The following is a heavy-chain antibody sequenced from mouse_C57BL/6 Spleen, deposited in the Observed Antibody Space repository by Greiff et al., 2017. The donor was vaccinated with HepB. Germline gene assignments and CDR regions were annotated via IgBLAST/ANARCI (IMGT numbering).Heavy chain of an antibody. D-gene: IGHD1-1*01. CDR3: ARLTITTVVATDWYFDV. V-gene: IGHV1-72*01. Sequence: QVQLQQPGAELVKPGASVKLSCKASGYTFASYWMHWVKQRPGRGLEWIGRIDPNSGGTKYNEKFKSKATLTVDKPSSTAYMQLSSLTSEDSAVYYCARLTITTVVATDWYFDVWGTGTTVTVSS. CDR1: GYTFASYW. J-gene: IGHJ1*03. CDR2: IDPNSGGT.